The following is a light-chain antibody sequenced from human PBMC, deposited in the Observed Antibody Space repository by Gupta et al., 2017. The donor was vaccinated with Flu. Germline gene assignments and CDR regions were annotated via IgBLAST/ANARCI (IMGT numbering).Light chain of an antibody. CDR1: NNNVGNQG. CDR2: SRN. Sequence: TATPTCTGNNNNVGNQGAIWLQHHPGHPPKLLAHSRNNRPSGISERVSESRSGNTASLTIPGLQPDDEADYYWSAWASSLSVVVFGGGTKLTVL. V-gene: IGLV10-54*04. J-gene: IGLJ3*02. CDR3: SAWASSLSVVV.